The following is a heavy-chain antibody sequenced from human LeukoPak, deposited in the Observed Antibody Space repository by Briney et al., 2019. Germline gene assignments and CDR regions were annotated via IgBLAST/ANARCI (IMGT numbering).Heavy chain of an antibody. V-gene: IGHV4-59*08. CDR1: GGSISSYY. CDR2: ICYSGST. CDR3: ARQSGRQTAMLY. J-gene: IGHJ4*02. D-gene: IGHD5-18*01. Sequence: SETLSLTCTVSGGSISSYYWSWIRQSPGKGLEWIGYICYSGSTIYNPSLKSRVTISVDTSKNQFSLKLSSLTAADTAVYYCARQSGRQTAMLYWGQGTLVTVSS.